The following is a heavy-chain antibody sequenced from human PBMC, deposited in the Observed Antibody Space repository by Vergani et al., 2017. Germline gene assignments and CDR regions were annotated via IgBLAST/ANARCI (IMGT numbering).Heavy chain of an antibody. V-gene: IGHV4-31*03. D-gene: IGHD3-3*01. Sequence: QVQLQESGPGLVKPSQTLSLTCTVSGGSISSGGYYWSWIRQHPGKGLEWIGYIYYSGSTYYNPSLKSRVTISVDTSKNQFSLKLSSVTAADTAMYYCARVAVSTIFGVVPHMDVWGKGTTVTVSS. CDR1: GGSISSGGYY. CDR2: IYYSGST. CDR3: ARVAVSTIFGVVPHMDV. J-gene: IGHJ6*03.